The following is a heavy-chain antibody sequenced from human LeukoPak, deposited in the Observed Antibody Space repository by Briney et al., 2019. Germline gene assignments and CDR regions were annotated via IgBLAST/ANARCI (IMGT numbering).Heavy chain of an antibody. CDR1: AYTFTTHY. J-gene: IGHJ3*01. D-gene: IGHD3-22*01. CDR3: ARHFVNYYETSGNAFDV. V-gene: IGHV1-46*01. Sequence: GASAMVSSRASAYTFTTHYVNWVGQAPGQGLEGMGVIHPSVGTARAAQRFQGRPSLTRDTSTSTVYMEMSRLTCEDTAVYYCARHFVNYYETSGNAFDVWGQGTVVTV. CDR2: IHPSVGTA.